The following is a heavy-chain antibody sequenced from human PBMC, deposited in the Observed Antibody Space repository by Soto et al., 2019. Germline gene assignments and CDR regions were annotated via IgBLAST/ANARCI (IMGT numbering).Heavy chain of an antibody. CDR1: GFAVSSNY. D-gene: IGHD1-7*01. V-gene: IGHV3-66*01. CDR3: ARSRTGTTYGGMDV. Sequence: VPLVESGGDLVQPGGSLRLSCAASGFAVSSNYMTWVRQAPGKGLEWVSVIHSGGDTHYADSVRGRFTISRDNSKNTLYLQMNSLRAEDTAAYYCARSRTGTTYGGMDVWGQGTTVTVSS. J-gene: IGHJ6*02. CDR2: IHSGGDT.